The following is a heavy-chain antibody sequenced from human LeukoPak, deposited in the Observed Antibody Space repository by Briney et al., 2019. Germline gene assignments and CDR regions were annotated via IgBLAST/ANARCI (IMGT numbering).Heavy chain of an antibody. D-gene: IGHD3-9*01. J-gene: IGHJ4*02. CDR2: ISAFDGST. Sequence: ASVTVCFKSSGYTSSDYGVNWVRQAPGQGQEWMGWISAFDGSTDYADKVRGRVTLTTDTSTSTFYMEMRSLRSEDTAIYYCARAYVVTGAFDYWGQGSLLTVSS. CDR3: ARAYVVTGAFDY. V-gene: IGHV1-18*01. CDR1: GYTSSDYG.